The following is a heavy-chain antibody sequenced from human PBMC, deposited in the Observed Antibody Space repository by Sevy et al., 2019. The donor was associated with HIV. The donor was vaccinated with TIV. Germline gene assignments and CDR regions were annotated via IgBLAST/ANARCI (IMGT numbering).Heavy chain of an antibody. CDR2: IYYSGST. J-gene: IGHJ4*02. Sequence: SETLSLTCTVSGGSISSSSYYWGWIRQPPGKGREWIGSIYYSGSTYYNPSLKSRFTISVDTSKNQFSLKLSSVTAADTAVYYCARRVAGIFDYWGQGTLVTVSS. V-gene: IGHV4-39*01. D-gene: IGHD6-19*01. CDR3: ARRVAGIFDY. CDR1: GGSISSSSYY.